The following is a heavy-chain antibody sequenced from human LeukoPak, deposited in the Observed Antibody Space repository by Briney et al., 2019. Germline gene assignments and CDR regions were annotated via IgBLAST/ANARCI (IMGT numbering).Heavy chain of an antibody. Sequence: SETLSLTCAVYGGSFSGSYWSWIRQPPGKGLEWIGEINHSGSTNYNPSLKSRVTISVDTSKNQFSLKLSSVTAADTAVYYCARGPLRYYYGSGSYSSYFDYWGQGTLVTVSS. V-gene: IGHV4-34*01. D-gene: IGHD3-10*01. J-gene: IGHJ4*02. CDR2: INHSGST. CDR1: GGSFSGSY. CDR3: ARGPLRYYYGSGSYSSYFDY.